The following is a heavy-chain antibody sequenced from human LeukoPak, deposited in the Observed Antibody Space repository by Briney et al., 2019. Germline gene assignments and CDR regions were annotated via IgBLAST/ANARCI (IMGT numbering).Heavy chain of an antibody. D-gene: IGHD5-18*01. V-gene: IGHV4-39*07. J-gene: IGHJ5*02. CDR1: GGSISSSSYY. CDR2: IYYSGST. Sequence: PSETLSLTCTVSGGSISSSSYYWGWIRQPPGKGLEWIGSIYYSGSTYYNPSLKSRVTISIHTSKNQFSLKLSSATAADTAMYYCARDEYSYGYSWGQGTLVTVSS. CDR3: ARDEYSYGYS.